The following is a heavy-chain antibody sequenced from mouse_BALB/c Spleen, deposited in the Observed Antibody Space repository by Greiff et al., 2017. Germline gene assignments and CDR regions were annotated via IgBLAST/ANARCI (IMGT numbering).Heavy chain of an antibody. J-gene: IGHJ4*01. CDR3: ARKDYAMEY. V-gene: IGHV14-1*02. Sequence: EVKLMESGAELVRPGASVKLSCKASGFNIKDYYMHWVKQRPDQGLEWIGWIDPENGNTIYDPKFQGKASITADTSSNTAYLQLSSLTSEDTAVYYCARKDYAMEYWGQGTSVTVSS. CDR2: IDPENGNT. CDR1: GFNIKDYY.